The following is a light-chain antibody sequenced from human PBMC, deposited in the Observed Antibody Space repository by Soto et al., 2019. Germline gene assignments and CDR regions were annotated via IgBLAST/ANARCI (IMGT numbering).Light chain of an antibody. CDR2: SNN. V-gene: IGLV1-44*01. J-gene: IGLJ3*02. Sequence: QSVLTQPPSASGTPGQMVTISCSGSTSNIGSNSVNWYQHLPGAAPKVLMYSNNQRPSGVPDRFSGSKSGTSASLAISGLQSDDEADYYCAAWDDSLIGPVFGGGTQMTVL. CDR3: AAWDDSLIGPV. CDR1: TSNIGSNS.